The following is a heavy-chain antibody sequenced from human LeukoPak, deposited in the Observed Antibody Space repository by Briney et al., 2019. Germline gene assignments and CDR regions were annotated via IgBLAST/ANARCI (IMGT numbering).Heavy chain of an antibody. Sequence: PSETLSLTCAVYGGSFSGYYWSWIRQPPGKGLEWIGEINHSGSTNYNPSLKSRVTISVDTSKNQFSLKLSSVTAADTAVYYCARDGPYDFWSGYHKGPNYFDYWGQGTLVTVSS. CDR2: INHSGST. CDR1: GGSFSGYY. V-gene: IGHV4-34*01. D-gene: IGHD3-3*01. J-gene: IGHJ4*02. CDR3: ARDGPYDFWSGYHKGPNYFDY.